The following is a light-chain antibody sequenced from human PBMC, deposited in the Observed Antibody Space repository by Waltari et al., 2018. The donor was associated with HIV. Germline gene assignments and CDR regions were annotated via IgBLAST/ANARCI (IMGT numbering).Light chain of an antibody. CDR2: CTS. CDR1: SLRSYY. J-gene: IGLJ2*01. Sequence: SSELPQDPAVSVALGQPVRITCQGDSLRSYYAGWYQQKPGQAPGLVCPCTSYQPVATPDQVSGYSSGDTASVTISGAQAEDEADYYGNSRDSSGNHLVFGGGTKLTVL. CDR3: NSRDSSGNHLV. V-gene: IGLV3-19*01.